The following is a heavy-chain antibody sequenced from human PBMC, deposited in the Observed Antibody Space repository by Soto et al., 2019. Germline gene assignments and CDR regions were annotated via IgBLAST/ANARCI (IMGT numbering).Heavy chain of an antibody. CDR2: ISDSGSS. D-gene: IGHD1-20*01. CDR1: GGSFTNSF. V-gene: IGHV4-59*08. CDR3: ARTLTGTSGGGIGP. Sequence: QVQLQESGPGLVKPSETLSLMCSVSGGSFTNSFWSWLRQPPGKGLELIGFISDSGSSKYSPSLDSRVTISIDTSKSQSSLTLTSVTAADTAVYYCARTLTGTSGGGIGPWGQGSLVIVSS. J-gene: IGHJ5*02.